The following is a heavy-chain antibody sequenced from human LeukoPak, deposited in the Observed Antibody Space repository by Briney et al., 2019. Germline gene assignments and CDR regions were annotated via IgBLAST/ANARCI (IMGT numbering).Heavy chain of an antibody. D-gene: IGHD6-19*01. V-gene: IGHV3-21*01. J-gene: IGHJ4*02. CDR3: ASSPVYSSAPTRFDY. CDR1: GFTFSSYS. Sequence: GGSLRLSCAASGFTFSSYSMYWVRQAPGKGLEWVSSISSSSSYIYYADSVKGRFTISRDNAKNSLYLQMNSLRAEDTAVYYCASSPVYSSAPTRFDYWGQGTLVTVSS. CDR2: ISSSSSYI.